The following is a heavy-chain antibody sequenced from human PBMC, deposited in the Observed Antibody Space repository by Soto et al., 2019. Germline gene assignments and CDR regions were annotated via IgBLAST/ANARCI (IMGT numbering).Heavy chain of an antibody. D-gene: IGHD1-26*01. CDR2: VYYSGST. CDR1: GGSVSSGSYY. Sequence: SSETLSLTCTVSGGSVSSGSYYWSWIRQPPGKGLEWIGYVYYSGSTNYNPSLKSRVTISVDTSKNQFSLKLSSVTAADTAVYYCAIGGSYYPPYFDYWGQGTLVTVSS. V-gene: IGHV4-61*01. J-gene: IGHJ4*02. CDR3: AIGGSYYPPYFDY.